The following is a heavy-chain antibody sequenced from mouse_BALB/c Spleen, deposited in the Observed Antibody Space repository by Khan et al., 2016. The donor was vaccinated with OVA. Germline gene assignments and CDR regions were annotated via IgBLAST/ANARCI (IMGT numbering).Heavy chain of an antibody. Sequence: QVRLQQSGPELKKPGETVKISCKASGNTFTNYGMNWVKQSPGKGLKWMGWINTYTGEPTYADDFKGRFAFSLETSASTAYLQINNLKNEDTATYFCARPPYFSYVMVYWGQGTSVTVSS. J-gene: IGHJ4*01. CDR3: ARPPYFSYVMVY. CDR2: INTYTGEP. V-gene: IGHV9-3-1*01. D-gene: IGHD2-10*01. CDR1: GNTFTNYG.